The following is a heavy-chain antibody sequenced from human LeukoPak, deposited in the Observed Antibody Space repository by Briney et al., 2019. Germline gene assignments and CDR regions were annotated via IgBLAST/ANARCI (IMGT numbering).Heavy chain of an antibody. CDR3: AKPPHGSGWYTDNWFDP. V-gene: IGHV3-7*03. CDR2: IKQDGSET. Sequence: GGSLRLSCAASGFTFSNYWMSWVRRAPGKGLEWVANIKQDGSETYYVDSVRGRFTISRDNAKKSLYLQMNSLRAEDTAVYYCAKPPHGSGWYTDNWFDPWGQGTRVTVSS. D-gene: IGHD6-19*01. J-gene: IGHJ5*02. CDR1: GFTFSNYW.